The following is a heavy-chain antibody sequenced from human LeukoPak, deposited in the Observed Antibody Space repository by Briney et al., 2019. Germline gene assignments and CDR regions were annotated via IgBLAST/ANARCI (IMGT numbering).Heavy chain of an antibody. D-gene: IGHD5-18*01. J-gene: IGHJ4*02. CDR3: AKEWIQLRTFDY. Sequence: GGSLRLSCAASGFTINNYALSWVRQAPGKGLEWVSAISGSGGSTHYADSVKGRFTISRDSSKNTLFLQMNSLRAEDTAVYYCAKEWIQLRTFDYWGQGTLVTVSS. CDR2: ISGSGGST. V-gene: IGHV3-23*01. CDR1: GFTINNYA.